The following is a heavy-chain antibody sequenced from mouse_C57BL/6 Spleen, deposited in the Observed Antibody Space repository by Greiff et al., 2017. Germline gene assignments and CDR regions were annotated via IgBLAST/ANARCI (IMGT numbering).Heavy chain of an antibody. Sequence: VMLVESGPELVKPGASVKISCKASGYAFSSSWMNWVKQRPGKGLEWIGRIYPGDGDTNYNGKFKGKATLTADKSSSTAYMQLSSLTSEDSAVYFCARYSDSSGPYYFDYWGQGTTLTVSS. J-gene: IGHJ2*01. V-gene: IGHV1-82*01. D-gene: IGHD3-2*02. CDR3: ARYSDSSGPYYFDY. CDR2: IYPGDGDT. CDR1: GYAFSSSW.